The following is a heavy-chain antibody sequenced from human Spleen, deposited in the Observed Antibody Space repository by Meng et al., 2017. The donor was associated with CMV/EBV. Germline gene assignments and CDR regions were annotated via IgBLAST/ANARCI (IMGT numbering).Heavy chain of an antibody. CDR2: IYYIGST. D-gene: IGHD3-3*01. V-gene: IGHV4-61*01. Sequence: SETLSLTCTVSGGSVSSGSYYWSWIRQPPGKGLEWIGYIYYIGSTNYNPSLKSRVTISVDTSKNQFSLKLSSVTAADMAVYYCARTKYYDFWSGYYPLLDAFDIWCQGTKVTVSS. J-gene: IGHJ3*02. CDR3: ARTKYYDFWSGYYPLLDAFDI. CDR1: GGSVSSGSYY.